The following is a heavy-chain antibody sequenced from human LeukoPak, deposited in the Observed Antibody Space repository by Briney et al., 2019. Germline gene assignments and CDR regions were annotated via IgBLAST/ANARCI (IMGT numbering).Heavy chain of an antibody. CDR2: IYYSGST. Sequence: SGTLFLTCTVSGASISSYYWSWIRQPPGKGLEWIGYIYYSGSTNYNPSLKSRVTISVDTSKSQFSLRLSSVTAADTAIYYCATSCGNSYGCYFDYWGQGTLVTVSS. CDR3: ATSCGNSYGCYFDY. J-gene: IGHJ4*02. V-gene: IGHV4-59*08. CDR1: GASISSYY. D-gene: IGHD5-18*01.